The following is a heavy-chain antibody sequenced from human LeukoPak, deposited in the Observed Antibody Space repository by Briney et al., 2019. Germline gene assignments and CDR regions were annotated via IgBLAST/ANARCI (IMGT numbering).Heavy chain of an antibody. D-gene: IGHD5-18*01. CDR3: AKDREGRGYNYGSYFDY. Sequence: GRSLRLSCVVSGFTFSSYGMHWVRQAPGKGLEGVASISFDGSEIYYVDSVEGRFTISRDNPRNTLYLQVNRLRAEATAVYYCAKDREGRGYNYGSYFDYWGQGTLVTVSS. CDR2: ISFDGSEI. CDR1: GFTFSSYG. V-gene: IGHV3-30*18. J-gene: IGHJ4*02.